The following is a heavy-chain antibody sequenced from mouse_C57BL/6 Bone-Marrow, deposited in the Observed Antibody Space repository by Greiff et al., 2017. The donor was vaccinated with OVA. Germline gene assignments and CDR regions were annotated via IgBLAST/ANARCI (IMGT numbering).Heavy chain of an antibody. V-gene: IGHV7-3*01. CDR1: GFTFTDYY. J-gene: IGHJ4*01. CDR2: IRNKANGYTT. CDR3: ARPVVGDYYAMDY. D-gene: IGHD1-1*01. Sequence: DVKLVESGGGLVQPGGSLSLSCAASGFTFTDYYMSWVRQPPGKALEWLGFIRNKANGYTTEYSASVKGRFTISRDNSQSILYLQMNALRAEDSATYYCARPVVGDYYAMDYWGQGTSVTVSS.